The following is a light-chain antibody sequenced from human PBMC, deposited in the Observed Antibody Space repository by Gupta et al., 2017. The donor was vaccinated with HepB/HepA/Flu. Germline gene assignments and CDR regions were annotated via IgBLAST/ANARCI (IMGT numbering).Light chain of an antibody. CDR2: GKD. V-gene: IGLV3-19*01. Sequence: SSDLTQHPAVAVTLGQTIRITCQGDSLGTYYASWYPQKQGQAPVLCMYGKDNRPSGTADRFSSCSARTTAFSITKAAPAEEEAYYYETCQDSSSNRVVFGGGTKLTVL. J-gene: IGLJ2*01. CDR1: SLGTYY. CDR3: TCQDSSSNRVV.